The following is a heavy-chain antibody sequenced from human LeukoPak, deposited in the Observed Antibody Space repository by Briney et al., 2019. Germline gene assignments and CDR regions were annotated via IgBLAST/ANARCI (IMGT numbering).Heavy chain of an antibody. D-gene: IGHD2-15*01. J-gene: IGHJ6*04. V-gene: IGHV3-48*03. CDR1: GFTFSSYE. Sequence: GGSLRLSCAASGFTFSSYEMSWVRQAPGKGQEWVSYISGSGNTIYYADSVKGQFIISRDNAKNSLYLQMNSLRAEDTAVYYCARAPWWNGMDVWGKGTTVTVSS. CDR3: ARAPWWNGMDV. CDR2: ISGSGNTI.